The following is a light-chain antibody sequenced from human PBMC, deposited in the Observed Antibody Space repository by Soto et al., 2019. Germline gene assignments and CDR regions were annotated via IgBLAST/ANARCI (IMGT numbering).Light chain of an antibody. CDR2: QVS. Sequence: DVVPTQSPVSLPVTLGQPASISCRASQSLLYSDGKTYLNWFHQRPGQSPTRLIYQVSIRDSGFPVRFSGSGSGTDFPLHIGRVETEDVGFYYCMHPIHWPFTVGPGTKVDSK. J-gene: IGKJ3*01. CDR3: MHPIHWPFT. CDR1: QSLLYSDGKTY. V-gene: IGKV2-30*01.